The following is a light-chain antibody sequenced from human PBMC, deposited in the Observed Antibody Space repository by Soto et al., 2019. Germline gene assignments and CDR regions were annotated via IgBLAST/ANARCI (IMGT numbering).Light chain of an antibody. CDR2: EDN. CDR1: SGSIASNY. V-gene: IGLV6-57*02. CDR3: QSFDGSTVV. J-gene: IGLJ2*01. Sequence: NFMLTQPHSGSESPGKTVIISCTGSSGSIASNYVQWYQQRPGSAPTTVIYEDNQRPSGVPDRFSGSIDSSSNSASLTISGLKNEDEADYYCQSFDGSTVVFGGGTKLTVL.